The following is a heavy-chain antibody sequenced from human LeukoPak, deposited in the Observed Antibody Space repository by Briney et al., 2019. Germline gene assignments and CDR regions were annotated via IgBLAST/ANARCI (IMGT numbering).Heavy chain of an antibody. Sequence: TGGSLRLSCAASGFNFNNTWMNWVRQAPGKGLEWVGRIKSKSDGGTTDNAAPVKGRFTISKDDSKNTLYLQMSSLKTEDTGIYYCTTGTLTSDYWGQGTLVTVSS. D-gene: IGHD4-17*01. CDR3: TTGTLTSDY. CDR1: GFNFNNTW. V-gene: IGHV3-15*01. J-gene: IGHJ4*02. CDR2: IKSKSDGGTT.